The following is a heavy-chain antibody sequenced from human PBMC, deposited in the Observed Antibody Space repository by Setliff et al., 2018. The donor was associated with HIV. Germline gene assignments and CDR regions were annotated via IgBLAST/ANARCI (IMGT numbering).Heavy chain of an antibody. CDR3: VAATTEGFDP. CDR2: IKSKTDGGTT. CDR1: GFTFSNAW. J-gene: IGHJ5*02. Sequence: PGGSLRLSCAASGFTFSNAWMSWVRQAPGKGLEWVGRIKSKTDGGTTDYGAPVKGRFTISRHDSRETVYLQINSLKSEDTAVYYCVAATTEGFDPWGQGTLVTVSS. V-gene: IGHV3-15*01. D-gene: IGHD6-13*01.